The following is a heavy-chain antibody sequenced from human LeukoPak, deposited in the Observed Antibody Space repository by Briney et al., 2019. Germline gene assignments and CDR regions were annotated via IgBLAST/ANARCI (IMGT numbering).Heavy chain of an antibody. Sequence: SETLSLTCTVSGGSISSYYWSWIRQPPGKGLEWIGYIYYSGSTNYNPSLKSRVTMSVDTSKNQFSLKLSSVTAADTAVYYCARSLVVVPAADDYYYYCGMDVWGQGTTVTVSS. V-gene: IGHV4-59*12. D-gene: IGHD2-2*01. CDR2: IYYSGST. CDR1: GGSISSYY. J-gene: IGHJ6*02. CDR3: ARSLVVVPAADDYYYYCGMDV.